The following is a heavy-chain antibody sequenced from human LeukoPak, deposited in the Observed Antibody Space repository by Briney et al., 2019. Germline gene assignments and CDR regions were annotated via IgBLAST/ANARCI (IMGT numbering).Heavy chain of an antibody. CDR1: GFTFSSYG. CDR3: ARDPYYYDSSGYYYYYYYMDV. D-gene: IGHD3-22*01. CDR2: IRYDGSNK. V-gene: IGHV3-30*02. J-gene: IGHJ6*03. Sequence: GGSLRLSCAASGFTFSSYGMHWVRQAPGKGLEWVAFIRYDGSNKYYADSVKGRFTISRDNSKNTLYLQMNSLRSDDTAVYYCARDPYYYDSSGYYYYYYYMDVWGKGTTVTISS.